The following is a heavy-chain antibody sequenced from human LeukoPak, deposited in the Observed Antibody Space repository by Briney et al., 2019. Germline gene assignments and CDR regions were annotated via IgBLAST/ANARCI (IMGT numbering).Heavy chain of an antibody. D-gene: IGHD3-16*01. J-gene: IGHJ6*03. CDR1: GFTFSAYS. CDR3: ARGGEGIIAVGGVYYYMDV. V-gene: IGHV3-48*04. Sequence: PGGSLRLSCAASGFTFSAYSMNWVRQAPGKGLEWVSYVSRSSTTIDYADSVKGRFTISRDNAKNSLYLQMNSLRAEDTAVYYCARGGEGIIAVGGVYYYMDVWGKGTTVTVSS. CDR2: VSRSSTTI.